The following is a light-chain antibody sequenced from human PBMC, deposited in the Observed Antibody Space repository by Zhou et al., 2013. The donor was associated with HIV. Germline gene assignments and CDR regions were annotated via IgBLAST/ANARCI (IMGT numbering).Light chain of an antibody. CDR1: QSISSW. Sequence: DIQMTQSPSTLSASVGDRVTITCRASQSISSWLAWYQQKPGKAPKLLIYKASSLESGVPSRFSGSGSGTDYTLTITSLEPEDFATYYCQQFYELPSFGPGTTV. CDR2: KAS. J-gene: IGKJ3*01. V-gene: IGKV1-5*03. CDR3: QQFYELPS.